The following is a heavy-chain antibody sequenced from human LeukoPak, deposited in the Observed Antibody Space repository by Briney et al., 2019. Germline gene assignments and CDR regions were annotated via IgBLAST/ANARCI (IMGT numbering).Heavy chain of an antibody. J-gene: IGHJ4*02. Sequence: GASVKVSCKASGYTFTSYGNSWVRQDPGQGLEWMGWISSYNGNTNYAQKLQGRVTMTTDTSTSTAYMELRSLRSDDTAVYYCAKDSDYYDSSGYLPPGYWGQGTLVTVSS. CDR1: GYTFTSYG. V-gene: IGHV1-18*01. D-gene: IGHD3-22*01. CDR2: ISSYNGNT. CDR3: AKDSDYYDSSGYLPPGY.